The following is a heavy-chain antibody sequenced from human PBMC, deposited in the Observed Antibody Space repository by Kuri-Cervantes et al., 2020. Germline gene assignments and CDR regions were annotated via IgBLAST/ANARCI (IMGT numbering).Heavy chain of an antibody. CDR1: GLTVSKNY. J-gene: IGHJ2*01. V-gene: IGHV3-53*01. CDR3: VKLVVVTATYWYFDL. D-gene: IGHD2-21*02. CDR2: IYSGDTT. Sequence: GGSLRLSCVASGLTVSKNYLTWVRQAPGQGLECISIIYSGDTTFYADSVKGRFTISRDNAKNSLFLEMNSLRVEDTAMYYCVKLVVVTATYWYFDLWGRGTLVTVSS.